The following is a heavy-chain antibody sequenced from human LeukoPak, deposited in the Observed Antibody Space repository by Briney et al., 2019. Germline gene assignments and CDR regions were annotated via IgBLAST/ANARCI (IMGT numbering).Heavy chain of an antibody. CDR2: ISAYNGNT. V-gene: IGHV1-18*01. Sequence: ASVKISCKASGYTFTSYGISWVRQAPGQGLEWMGWISAYNGNTNYAKKLQGRVTMTTDTSTSTAYMELRSLRSDDTAVYYCARATGGYSGSYYFDYWGQGTLVTVSS. J-gene: IGHJ4*02. D-gene: IGHD5-18*01. CDR3: ARATGGYSGSYYFDY. CDR1: GYTFTSYG.